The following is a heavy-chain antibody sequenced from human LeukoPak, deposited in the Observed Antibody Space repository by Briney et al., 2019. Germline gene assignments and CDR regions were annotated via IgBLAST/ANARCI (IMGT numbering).Heavy chain of an antibody. CDR1: GFTFSSYS. CDR3: AKSVSKMGYCSSTSCYTLDY. J-gene: IGHJ4*02. CDR2: ISGSGGST. V-gene: IGHV3-23*01. Sequence: GGSLRLSCAASGFTFSSYSMNWVRQAPGKGLEWVSAISGSGGSTYYADSVKGRFTISRDNSKNTLYLQMNSLRAEDTAVYYCAKSVSKMGYCSSTSCYTLDYWGQGTLVTVSS. D-gene: IGHD2-2*02.